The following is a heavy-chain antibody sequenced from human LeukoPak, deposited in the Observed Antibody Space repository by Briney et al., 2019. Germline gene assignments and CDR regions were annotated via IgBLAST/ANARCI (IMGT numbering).Heavy chain of an antibody. CDR2: IRYDGSNK. D-gene: IGHD1-26*01. J-gene: IGHJ5*02. CDR3: AKDGSAEPWNWFDP. Sequence: PGGSLRLSCAASGFTFSSYGMHWVRQAPGKGLDWVAFIRYDGSNKYYADSVKGRFTISRDNSKNTLYLQMNSLRAEDTAVYYCAKDGSAEPWNWFDPWGQGTLVTVSS. CDR1: GFTFSSYG. V-gene: IGHV3-30*02.